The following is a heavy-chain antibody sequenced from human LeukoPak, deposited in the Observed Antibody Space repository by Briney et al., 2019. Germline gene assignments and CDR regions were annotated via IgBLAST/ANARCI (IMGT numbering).Heavy chain of an antibody. Sequence: SETLSLTCTVSGGSISSSSYYWGWIRQPPGKGLEWIGSIYYSGSTYYNPSLKSRVTISVDTSKNQFSLKLSSVTAADTAVYYCARAWRRGYSYGTYYMDVWGKGTTVTVS. V-gene: IGHV4-39*07. J-gene: IGHJ6*03. D-gene: IGHD5-18*01. CDR2: IYYSGST. CDR3: ARAWRRGYSYGTYYMDV. CDR1: GGSISSSSYY.